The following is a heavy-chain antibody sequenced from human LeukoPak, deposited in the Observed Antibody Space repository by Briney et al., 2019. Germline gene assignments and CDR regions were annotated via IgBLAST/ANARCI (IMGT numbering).Heavy chain of an antibody. CDR2: IYYDGSNK. D-gene: IGHD6-13*01. CDR1: GFAFSSYG. J-gene: IGHJ5*02. CDR3: AKGDKQLVFERGNGGFDA. V-gene: IGHV3-30*18. Sequence: GGSLRLSCAASGFAFSSYGIHWVRQAPGKGLEWVAGIYYDGSNKYNEDSVKGRFTISRDNAKNTLYLQMNNLRAEARALYYCAKGDKQLVFERGNGGFDAWGQGTLVTVCS.